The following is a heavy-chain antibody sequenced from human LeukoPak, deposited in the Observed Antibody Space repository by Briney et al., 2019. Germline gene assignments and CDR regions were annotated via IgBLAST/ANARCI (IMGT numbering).Heavy chain of an antibody. J-gene: IGHJ4*02. CDR3: TREASIAAAGWISDY. Sequence: SETLSLTCTVSGGSINSNYWTWIRQPAGKGLEWIGRISTSGITNYSPSLQSRVTISLAKSKNQFSLILASVTAADTALYYCTREASIAAAGWISDYWGQGTLVTVSS. V-gene: IGHV4-4*07. D-gene: IGHD6-13*01. CDR2: ISTSGIT. CDR1: GGSINSNY.